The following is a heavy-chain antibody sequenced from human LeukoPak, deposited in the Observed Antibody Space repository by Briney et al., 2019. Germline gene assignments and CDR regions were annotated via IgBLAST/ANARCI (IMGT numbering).Heavy chain of an antibody. CDR3: ARDILYGSGSGY. D-gene: IGHD3-10*01. J-gene: IGHJ4*02. V-gene: IGHV3-7*01. CDR1: GFTFSRYW. Sequence: GGSLRLSCAASGFTFSRYWMSWVRQAPGKGLEWVANIKQDGSEKYYVDSVKGRFTISRDNAKNSLYLQMNSLRAEDTAVYYCARDILYGSGSGYWGQGTLVTVSS. CDR2: IKQDGSEK.